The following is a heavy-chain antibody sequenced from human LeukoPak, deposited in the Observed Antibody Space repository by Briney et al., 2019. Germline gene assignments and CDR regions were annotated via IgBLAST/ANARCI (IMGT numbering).Heavy chain of an antibody. V-gene: IGHV3-33*01. CDR1: GFTFGGYG. D-gene: IGHD3-3*01. CDR2: IAYDGSRA. CDR3: TRYNDDHFDY. J-gene: IGHJ4*02. Sequence: GGSLRLSCAGSGFTFGGYGMHWFRQTPGKGLEGVAVIAYDGSRAFYADSVKGRFTISRDNSKNTMSVQMDDLRAEDTAVYYCTRYNDDHFDYWGQGTLVTVSS.